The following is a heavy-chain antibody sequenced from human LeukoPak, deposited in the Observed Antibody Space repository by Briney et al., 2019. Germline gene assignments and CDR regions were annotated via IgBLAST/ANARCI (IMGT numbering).Heavy chain of an antibody. CDR1: GGSISSYY. J-gene: IGHJ5*02. Sequence: PSETLSLTCTVSGGSISSYYWSWIRQPPGKGLEWIGYIYYSGSTNYNPSLKSRVTISVDTSKNQFSLKLSSVTAADTAVYYCARDYGEVGATTDWFDPWGQGTLVTVSS. D-gene: IGHD1-26*01. V-gene: IGHV4-59*01. CDR3: ARDYGEVGATTDWFDP. CDR2: IYYSGST.